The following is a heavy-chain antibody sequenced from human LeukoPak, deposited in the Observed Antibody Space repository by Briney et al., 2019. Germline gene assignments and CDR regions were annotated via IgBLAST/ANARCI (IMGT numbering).Heavy chain of an antibody. J-gene: IGHJ4*02. CDR2: IYHSGST. V-gene: IGHV4-30-2*01. CDR3: ARGSSSWSLYFDY. Sequence: SETLSLTCAVSGGSISSGGYSWSWIRQPPGKGLEWIGYIYHSGSTYYNPSLRSRATISVDRSKNQFSLKLSSVTAADTAVYYCARGSSSWSLYFDYWGQGTLVTVSS. D-gene: IGHD6-13*01. CDR1: GGSISSGGYS.